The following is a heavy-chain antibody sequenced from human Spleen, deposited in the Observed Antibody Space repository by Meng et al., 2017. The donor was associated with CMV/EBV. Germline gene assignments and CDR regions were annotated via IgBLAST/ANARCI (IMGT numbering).Heavy chain of an antibody. D-gene: IGHD5-24*01. CDR2: ISTSSDYI. J-gene: IGHJ4*02. Sequence: GESLKISCAASGFIFSIYSFNWVRQAPGKGLEWVSSISTSSDYIYYADSVKGRFTISRDNSKNTLYLQMNSLRAEDTAVYYCAKDLGDGYGADYWGQGTLVTVSS. CDR3: AKDLGDGYGADY. V-gene: IGHV3-21*01. CDR1: GFIFSIYS.